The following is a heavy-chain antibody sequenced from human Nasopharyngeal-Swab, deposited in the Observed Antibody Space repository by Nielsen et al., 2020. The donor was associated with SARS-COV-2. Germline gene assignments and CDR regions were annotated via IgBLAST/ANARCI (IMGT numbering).Heavy chain of an antibody. J-gene: IGHJ4*02. D-gene: IGHD3-22*01. CDR2: ISSSGSTI. V-gene: IGHV3-11*04. CDR1: GFTFSDYY. CDR3: ASPVYYDSSGYQHYFDY. Sequence: GESLKISCAASGFTFSDYYMSWIRQAPGKGLEWVSYISSSGSTIYYADSVKGRFTISRDNAKNSLYLQMNSLRAEDTAVYYCASPVYYDSSGYQHYFDYWGQGTLVTAPS.